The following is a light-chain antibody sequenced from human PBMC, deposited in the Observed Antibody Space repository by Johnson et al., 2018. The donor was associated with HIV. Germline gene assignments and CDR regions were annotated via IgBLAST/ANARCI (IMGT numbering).Light chain of an antibody. CDR1: RSNIGSNT. Sequence: QSVLTQPPSASGTPGQRVTISCSGNRSNIGSNTVNWYQQVPGTAPKLLFYRNNQRPSGVPDRFSGSKSGTSASLAISGLQAEDEADYYCAAWDDSLNGFYVFGTGTKVTVL. V-gene: IGLV1-44*01. CDR2: RNN. J-gene: IGLJ1*01. CDR3: AAWDDSLNGFYV.